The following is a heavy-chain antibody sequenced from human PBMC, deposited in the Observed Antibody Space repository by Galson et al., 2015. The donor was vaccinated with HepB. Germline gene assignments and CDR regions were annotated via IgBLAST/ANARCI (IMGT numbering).Heavy chain of an antibody. V-gene: IGHV1-69*13. Sequence: SVKVSCKASGGTFSSYAISWVRQAPGQGLEWMGGIIPIFGTANYAQKFQGRVTITADESTSTAYMELSSLRSEDTAVYYCARNVRWLQFVETMGGAFDIWGQGTMVTVSS. D-gene: IGHD5-24*01. CDR3: ARNVRWLQFVETMGGAFDI. CDR2: IIPIFGTA. J-gene: IGHJ3*02. CDR1: GGTFSSYA.